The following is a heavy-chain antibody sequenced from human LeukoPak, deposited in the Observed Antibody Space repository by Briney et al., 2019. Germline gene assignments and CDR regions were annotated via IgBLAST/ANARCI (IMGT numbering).Heavy chain of an antibody. CDR2: IYYSGSS. V-gene: IGHV4-59*06. Sequence: SETLSLTCTVSGGSISSHYWSWIRQRPCKGLEWIGYIYYSGSSYYNPSLKSRVTISVDTSKNQFSLKLSSVTAADTAVYYCARAGWEPPQYYYYMDVWGKGTTVTVSS. D-gene: IGHD1-26*01. J-gene: IGHJ6*03. CDR1: GGSISSHY. CDR3: ARAGWEPPQYYYYMDV.